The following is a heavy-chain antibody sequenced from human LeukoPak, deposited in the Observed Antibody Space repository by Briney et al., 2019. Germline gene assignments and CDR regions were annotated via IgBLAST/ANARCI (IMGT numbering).Heavy chain of an antibody. CDR1: GFTFGDYA. CDR2: IYSDDST. J-gene: IGHJ4*02. D-gene: IGHD2-15*01. Sequence: GRSLRLSCTASGFTFGDYAMSWFGQAPGKGLEWVSVIYSDDSTHYADSVKGRFTISRDNSKNTVYLQMNSLRVEDTAVYYCARVQGSGQPRWYWGQGTLVTVSS. V-gene: IGHV3-66*01. CDR3: ARVQGSGQPRWY.